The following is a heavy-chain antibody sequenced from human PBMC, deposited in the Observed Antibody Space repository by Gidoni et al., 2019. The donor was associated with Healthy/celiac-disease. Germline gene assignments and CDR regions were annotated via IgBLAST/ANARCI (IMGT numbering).Heavy chain of an antibody. V-gene: IGHV3-30-3*01. CDR2: ISYDGSNK. D-gene: IGHD5-12*01. J-gene: IGHJ6*02. CDR3: ARDLTKSAASIFGGYGMDV. CDR1: GVTFSSPA. Sequence: QVQLVESGGGVVQPGRFLRLFWAASGVTFSSPAMHWVRQAPGKGLEWVAVISYDGSNKYYADSVKDRFTISRDNSKNTLYLQMNSLRAEDTAVYYCARDLTKSAASIFGGYGMDVWGQGTTVTVSS.